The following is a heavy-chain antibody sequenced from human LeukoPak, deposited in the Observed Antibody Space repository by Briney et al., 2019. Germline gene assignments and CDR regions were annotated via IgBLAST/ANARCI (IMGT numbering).Heavy chain of an antibody. J-gene: IGHJ4*02. Sequence: GGSLRLSWAASGFTFSSYAMSWVRQAPGKGLEWVSAISGSGGSTYYADSVKGRFTISRDNSKNTLYLQMNSLRAEDTAVYYCAKVGLFRPAYYFDYWGQGTLVTVSS. V-gene: IGHV3-23*01. CDR1: GFTFSSYA. CDR2: ISGSGGST. CDR3: AKVGLFRPAYYFDY. D-gene: IGHD2-2*01.